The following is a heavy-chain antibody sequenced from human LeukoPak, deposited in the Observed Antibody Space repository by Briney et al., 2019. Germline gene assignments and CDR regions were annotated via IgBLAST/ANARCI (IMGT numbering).Heavy chain of an antibody. D-gene: IGHD5/OR15-5a*01. V-gene: IGHV1-18*01. CDR3: AKDAVSTTTAGGIDY. CDR1: GYTFTNYG. Sequence: ASVKVSCKASGYTFTNYGISWVRQAPGQGLEWMGWISAYSGYTHYAQKIQGRVTVTTEASTSTAYMELRSLTSYDTAVYYCAKDAVSTTTAGGIDYWGQGTLVTVSS. CDR2: ISAYSGYT. J-gene: IGHJ4*02.